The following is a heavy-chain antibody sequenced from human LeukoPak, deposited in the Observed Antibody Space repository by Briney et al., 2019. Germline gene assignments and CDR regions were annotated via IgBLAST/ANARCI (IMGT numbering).Heavy chain of an antibody. J-gene: IGHJ4*02. CDR3: VVYFPNSVPSHFDY. Sequence: SVKVSCKASGGTFSSYAISWVRQAPGQGLEWMGRIIPILGIANYAQKFQGRVTITADKSTSTAYMELSSLRSEDTAVYYCVVYFPNSVPSHFDYWGQGTLVTVSS. V-gene: IGHV1-69*04. D-gene: IGHD4-23*01. CDR1: GGTFSSYA. CDR2: IIPILGIA.